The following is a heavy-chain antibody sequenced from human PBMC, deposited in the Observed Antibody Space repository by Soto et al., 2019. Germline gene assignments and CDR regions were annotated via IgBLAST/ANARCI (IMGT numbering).Heavy chain of an antibody. CDR2: IIPIFGTA. CDR1: GGTFSSYA. CDR3: ATPGPLSSGYSCLGY. J-gene: IGHJ4*02. D-gene: IGHD3-22*01. V-gene: IGHV1-69*13. Sequence: SVKVSCKTSGGTFSSYAISWVRQAPGQGLEWMGGIIPIFGTANYAQKFRGRVTIPADESTSTAYMELSSLRSEDTAVYYCATPGPLSSGYSCLGYWGQGTLVTVSS.